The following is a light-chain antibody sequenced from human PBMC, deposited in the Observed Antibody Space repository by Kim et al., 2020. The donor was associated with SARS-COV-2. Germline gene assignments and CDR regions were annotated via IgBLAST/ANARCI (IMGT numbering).Light chain of an antibody. J-gene: IGLJ2*01. CDR3: NSRDTNDIVL. CDR2: GKN. V-gene: IGLV3-19*01. Sequence: VGLGQTVRITCQGDSLRSYYATWYQQKPGQAPILLIYGKNNRPSGIPDRFSGSSSGNTASLTITGTQAGDEADYYCNSRDTNDIVLFGGGTKLTVL. CDR1: SLRSYY.